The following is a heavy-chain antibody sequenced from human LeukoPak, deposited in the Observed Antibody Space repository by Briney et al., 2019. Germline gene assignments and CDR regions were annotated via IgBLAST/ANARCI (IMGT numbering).Heavy chain of an antibody. CDR3: ARDGTFYSGSYSYFFDY. V-gene: IGHV1-18*01. Sequence: ASVKVSCKASGYMFSEYGISWVRQAPGQGLEWMGWISGYSDNTKYARKVQGRVTVTTDTSTSTAYMELRSLRSDDTAVYYCARDGTFYSGSYSYFFDYWGQGTLVTVSS. CDR2: ISGYSDNT. D-gene: IGHD1-26*01. J-gene: IGHJ4*02. CDR1: GYMFSEYG.